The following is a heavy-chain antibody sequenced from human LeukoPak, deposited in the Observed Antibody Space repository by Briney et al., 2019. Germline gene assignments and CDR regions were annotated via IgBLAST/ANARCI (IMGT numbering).Heavy chain of an antibody. CDR1: GHTLNNHF. J-gene: IGHJ4*02. V-gene: IGHV1-46*02. CDR3: ARGADQEFDF. Sequence: ASVKVSCKSSGHTLNNHFIHWVRQAPGQGLEWMGMIKPRDGSTRTLQRFQGRLTMTRDTSTSTLYMGLSSLRSEDTATYFCARGADQEFDFWGQGTLVTVS. CDR2: IKPRDGST.